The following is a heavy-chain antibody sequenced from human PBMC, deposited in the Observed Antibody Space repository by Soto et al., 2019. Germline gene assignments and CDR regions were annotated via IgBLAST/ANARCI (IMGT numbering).Heavy chain of an antibody. CDR1: GGTFGSQG. Sequence: SVKVSCKASGGTFGSQGIAWVRQAPGQGLEWMGGFIAMLGTPTYAKKVQGRATISADESLTSSYLELRSLRSEDTGVYFCARGAMANFDYWGQGTLVTVSS. J-gene: IGHJ4*02. D-gene: IGHD5-18*01. CDR3: ARGAMANFDY. CDR2: FIAMLGTP. V-gene: IGHV1-69*13.